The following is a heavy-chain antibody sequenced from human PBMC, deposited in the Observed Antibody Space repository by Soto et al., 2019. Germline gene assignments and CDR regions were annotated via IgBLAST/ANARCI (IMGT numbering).Heavy chain of an antibody. Sequence: QVQLQESGPGVLKPSQTLFISCSVTGDSISSGNIYWSWVRQPPGKGLEWIGYIYYTGSTYYNPSIKSRVTLSVNTSKIQFSLTVTSVTAADAAVYYCARVTMVRGIMADYWGQGTLVTVSS. CDR3: ARVTMVRGIMADY. CDR2: IYYTGST. J-gene: IGHJ4*02. CDR1: GDSISSGNIY. V-gene: IGHV4-30-4*01. D-gene: IGHD3-10*01.